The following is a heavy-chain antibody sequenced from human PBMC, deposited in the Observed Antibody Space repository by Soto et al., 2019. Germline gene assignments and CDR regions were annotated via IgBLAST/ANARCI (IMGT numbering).Heavy chain of an antibody. CDR3: ARHGWSTSGWFDY. V-gene: IGHV4-59*08. CDR2: IYNSGST. D-gene: IGHD6-19*01. CDR1: GGSISSHS. J-gene: IGHJ4*02. Sequence: SETLSLTCSVSGGSISSHSWTWIRQPPGKGLEWIGYIYNSGSTNYNSNPSLKSRVTISVDTSKNHLSLKLSSVTAADTAVYYCARHGWSTSGWFDYWGRGTLVTVSS.